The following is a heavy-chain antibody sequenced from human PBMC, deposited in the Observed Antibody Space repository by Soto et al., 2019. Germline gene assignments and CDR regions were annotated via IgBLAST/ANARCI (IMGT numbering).Heavy chain of an antibody. Sequence: EVQLVESGGGLVKPGGSLRLSCAASGFTFSNVWMNWVRQAPGKGLEWVGRIKSKTDGGTTDYAAPLKGRFTISRDASKNTLYLQMNSLKTEDTAVYYCTPLALKYSSGWYEFSDWGQGTLVTVSS. CDR3: TPLALKYSSGWYEFSD. CDR2: IKSKTDGGTT. CDR1: GFTFSNVW. V-gene: IGHV3-15*07. J-gene: IGHJ4*02. D-gene: IGHD6-19*01.